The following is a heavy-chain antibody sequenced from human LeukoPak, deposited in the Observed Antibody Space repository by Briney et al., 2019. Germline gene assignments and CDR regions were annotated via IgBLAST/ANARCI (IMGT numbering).Heavy chain of an antibody. V-gene: IGHV3-7*01. CDR2: INQDGSEK. CDR1: GLSFGSSW. CDR3: SVRLDY. Sequence: PGGSLSLSCAASGLSFGSSWMDWVRQAPGKGLEWVANINQDGSEKYYVDSVKGRFTISRDNAKNSLYLQINSVRAEDTAIYYCSVRLDYWGQGTLVTVSS. J-gene: IGHJ4*02.